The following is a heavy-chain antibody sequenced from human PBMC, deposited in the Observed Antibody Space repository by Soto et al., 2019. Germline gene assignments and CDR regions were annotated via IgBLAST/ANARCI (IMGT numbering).Heavy chain of an antibody. D-gene: IGHD6-13*01. V-gene: IGHV3-53*01. CDR1: GFTVSSNY. J-gene: IGHJ6*02. CDR2: IYSGGST. Sequence: EVQLVESGGGLIQPGGSLRLSCAASGFTVSSNYMSWVRQAPGKGLEWVSVIYSGGSTYYADSVKGRFTISRDNSKNTLYLQMNSLRAEDTAVYYCARDVGSSSWASSSPPYYYYGMDVWGQGTTVTVSS. CDR3: ARDVGSSSWASSSPPYYYYGMDV.